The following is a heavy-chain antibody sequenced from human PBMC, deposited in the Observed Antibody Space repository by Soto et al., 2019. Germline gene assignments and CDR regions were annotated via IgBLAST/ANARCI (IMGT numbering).Heavy chain of an antibody. J-gene: IGHJ4*02. Sequence: LRLSCAASGFTFSSYGMHWVRQAPGKGLEWVAVISYDGSNKYYADSVKGRFTISRDNSKNTLYLQMNSLRAEDTAVYYCAKDPHDNWRRGRDFDCWGQGTLVTVSS. V-gene: IGHV3-30*18. CDR1: GFTFSSYG. D-gene: IGHD1-1*01. CDR2: ISYDGSNK. CDR3: AKDPHDNWRRGRDFDC.